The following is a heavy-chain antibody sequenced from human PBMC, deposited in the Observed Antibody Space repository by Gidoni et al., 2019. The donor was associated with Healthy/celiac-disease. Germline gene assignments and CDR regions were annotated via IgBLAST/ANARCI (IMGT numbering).Heavy chain of an antibody. D-gene: IGHD6-13*01. CDR2: INHSGST. CDR3: ARGSVVGAAGTILVYYYYGMDV. J-gene: IGHJ6*02. CDR1: GGSFSGYY. Sequence: QVQLQQWGAGLLKPSETLSLTCAVYGGSFSGYYWSWIRQPPGKGLEWIGEINHSGSTNYNPSLKSRVTISVDTSKNQFSLKLSSVTAADTAVYYCARGSVVGAAGTILVYYYYGMDVWGQGTTVTVSS. V-gene: IGHV4-34*01.